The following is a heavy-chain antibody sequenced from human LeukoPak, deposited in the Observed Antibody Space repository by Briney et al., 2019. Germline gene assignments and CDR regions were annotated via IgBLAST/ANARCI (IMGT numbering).Heavy chain of an antibody. CDR2: IKSKTDGGTT. CDR3: TTATKSGTYSRGY. J-gene: IGHJ4*02. CDR1: GFTFSNAW. D-gene: IGHD1-26*01. V-gene: IGHV3-15*01. Sequence: PGGSLRLSCAASGFTFSNAWMSWVRQAPGRGLEWVGRIKSKTDGGTTDYAAPVKGRFTISRDDSKNTLYLQMNSLKTEDTAVYYCTTATKSGTYSRGYWGQGTLVTVSS.